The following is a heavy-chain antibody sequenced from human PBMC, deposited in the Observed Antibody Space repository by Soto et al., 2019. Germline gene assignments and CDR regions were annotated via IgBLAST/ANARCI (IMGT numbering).Heavy chain of an antibody. CDR2: DHDTGRP. CDR1: GVSISSSS. V-gene: IGHV4-59*13. J-gene: IGHJ4*02. D-gene: IGHD1-26*01. Sequence: QVQLQESGPGLVKPSETLSLTCTVSGVSISSSSWSWIRQSPGKELEWIGYDHDTGRPTYRPSLRSRVTISVDTSTNQQFFLTLSSVTAADTAVYFCARGGYSGNDALDFWGQGIQVTVSS. CDR3: ARGGYSGNDALDF.